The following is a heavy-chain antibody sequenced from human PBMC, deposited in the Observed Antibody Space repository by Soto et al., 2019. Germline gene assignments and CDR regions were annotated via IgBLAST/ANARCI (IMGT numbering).Heavy chain of an antibody. CDR1: EYTFTSYG. CDR2: INAGNGNT. D-gene: IGHD6-25*01. V-gene: IGHV1-3*01. Sequence: ASVKVSCKASEYTFTSYGMHWVLQAPGQSLEWMGWINAGNGNTKYSQKFQGRVTITRDTSASTAYMELSSLRSEDTAVYYCVRDGAAAGNINFDVWGQGPLGT. CDR3: VRDGAAAGNINFDV. J-gene: IGHJ4*02.